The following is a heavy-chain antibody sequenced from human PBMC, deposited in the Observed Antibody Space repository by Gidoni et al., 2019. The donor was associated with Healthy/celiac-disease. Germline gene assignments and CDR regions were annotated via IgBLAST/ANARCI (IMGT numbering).Heavy chain of an antibody. CDR3: ARSHYYDSSGSEAEYFQH. V-gene: IGHV1-69*01. Sequence: QVQLVQSGAEVKKPGSAVKVSCQASGGTFRSYAISWVRQAPGQGLEWMGGIIPIFGTANYAQKFQGRVTITADESTSTAYMELSSLRSEDTAVYYCARSHYYDSSGSEAEYFQHWGQGTLVTVSS. D-gene: IGHD3-22*01. CDR1: GGTFRSYA. J-gene: IGHJ1*01. CDR2: IIPIFGTA.